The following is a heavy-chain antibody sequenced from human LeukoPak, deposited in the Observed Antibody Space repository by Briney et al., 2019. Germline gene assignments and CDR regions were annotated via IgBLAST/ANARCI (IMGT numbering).Heavy chain of an antibody. CDR2: INPSGGST. CDR1: GYTFTSYY. J-gene: IGHJ3*02. CDR3: ARRSRETYGSGMSDAFDI. D-gene: IGHD3-10*01. V-gene: IGHV1-46*01. Sequence: GASVKVSCKASGYTFTSYYMHWVRQAPGQGLEWMGIINPSGGSTSYAQKFQGRVTMTRDTSISTAYMELSRLRSDDTAVYYCARRSRETYGSGMSDAFDIWGQGTMVTVSS.